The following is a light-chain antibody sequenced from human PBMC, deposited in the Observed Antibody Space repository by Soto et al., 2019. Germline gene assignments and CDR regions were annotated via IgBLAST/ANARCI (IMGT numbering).Light chain of an antibody. V-gene: IGKV1-5*01. J-gene: IGKJ1*01. CDR3: QHYNTNPPWT. Sequence: DIQMAQSPSTLSASVGDRVTITCRASQSISHYLAWYQQKPGKAPKLLIFDASSLESGVPSRFSGSGSGTEFTLTISSLQPDDFAPYYCQHYNTNPPWTFGQGTEVEI. CDR2: DAS. CDR1: QSISHY.